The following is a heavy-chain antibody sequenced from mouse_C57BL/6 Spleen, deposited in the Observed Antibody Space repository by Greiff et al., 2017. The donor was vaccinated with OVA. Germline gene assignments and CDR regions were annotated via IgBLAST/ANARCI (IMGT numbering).Heavy chain of an antibody. Sequence: EVMLVESEGGLVQPGSSMKLSCTASGFTFSDYYMAWVRQVPEKGLEWVANINYDGSSTYYLDSLKSRFIISRDNAKNILYLQMSSLKSEDTATYYCARVRYYTFDYWGQGTTLTVSS. CDR1: GFTFSDYY. CDR2: INYDGSST. J-gene: IGHJ2*01. D-gene: IGHD2-12*01. CDR3: ARVRYYTFDY. V-gene: IGHV5-16*01.